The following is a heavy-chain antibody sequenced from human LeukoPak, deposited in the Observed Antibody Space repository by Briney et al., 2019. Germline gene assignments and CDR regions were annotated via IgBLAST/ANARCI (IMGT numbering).Heavy chain of an antibody. D-gene: IGHD5-24*01. CDR3: TTRISRDGYNWAYDY. CDR2: IKSKTDDGTT. V-gene: IGHV3-15*01. CDR1: GLTFSNAW. Sequence: PGGSLRLSCAASGLTFSNAWMSWVRQAPGKGLEWVARIKSKTDDGTTDYAAPVKGRFTISRDDSKNTLYLQMNSLKTEDTAFYYCTTRISRDGYNWAYDYWGQGTLVTVSS. J-gene: IGHJ4*02.